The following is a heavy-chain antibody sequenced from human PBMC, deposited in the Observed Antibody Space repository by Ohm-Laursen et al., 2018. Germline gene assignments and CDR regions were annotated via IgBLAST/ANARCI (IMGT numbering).Heavy chain of an antibody. J-gene: IGHJ4*02. CDR2: INRSGTSI. CDR1: GFTFSTYE. V-gene: IGHV3-48*03. Sequence: GSLRLSCTASGFTFSTYEMNWVRQAPGKGLEWVSYINRSGTSIFYADSVKGRFTISRDNAKNSVYLQMNSLRAEDTAVYYCANGAFGTTAEILPVYWGQGTLVTVSS. D-gene: IGHD4-17*01. CDR3: ANGAFGTTAEILPVY.